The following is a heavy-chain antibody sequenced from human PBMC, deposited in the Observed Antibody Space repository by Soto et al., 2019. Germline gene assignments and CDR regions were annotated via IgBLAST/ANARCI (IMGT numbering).Heavy chain of an antibody. CDR2: IWYDGSNK. V-gene: IGHV3-33*01. CDR1: GFTFSSYG. J-gene: IGHJ6*02. CDR3: ARDWNGMDV. D-gene: IGHD3-3*01. Sequence: QVQLVESGGGVVQPGRSLRLSCAASGFTFSSYGIHWVRQAPGKGLEWVAVIWYDGSNKHYADSVKGRFSISRDNSKNTVHLQMNSLTAEDTAEYHCARDWNGMDVWGQGTTVTVSS.